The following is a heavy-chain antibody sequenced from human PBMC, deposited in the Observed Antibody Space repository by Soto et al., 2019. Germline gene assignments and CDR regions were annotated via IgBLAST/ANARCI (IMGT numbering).Heavy chain of an antibody. V-gene: IGHV1-69*13. J-gene: IGHJ6*02. Sequence: SVKVSCKASGGTFSSYAITWVRQAPGQGLEWMGGIIPIFGTANYAQRFQGRVTITADESTSAAHMELTSLRSEDTAVYYCARGPYYDILTGYSPVYYYGMDVWGQGTTVTVSS. CDR1: GGTFSSYA. D-gene: IGHD3-9*01. CDR2: IIPIFGTA. CDR3: ARGPYYDILTGYSPVYYYGMDV.